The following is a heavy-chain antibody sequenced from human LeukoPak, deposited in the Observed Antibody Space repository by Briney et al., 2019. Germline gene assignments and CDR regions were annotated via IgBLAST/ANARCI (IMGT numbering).Heavy chain of an antibody. V-gene: IGHV1-2*06. CDR3: AREILWFGDSRGDY. J-gene: IGHJ4*02. Sequence: ASVKVSCKASGYTFTCYNMHWVRQAPGQGQEWMGRINPNSGGTNYAQQLQGRVTMTRDTSISTAYMELSRLRSDDTAVYYCAREILWFGDSRGDYWGQGTLVTVSS. D-gene: IGHD3-10*01. CDR2: INPNSGGT. CDR1: GYTFTCYN.